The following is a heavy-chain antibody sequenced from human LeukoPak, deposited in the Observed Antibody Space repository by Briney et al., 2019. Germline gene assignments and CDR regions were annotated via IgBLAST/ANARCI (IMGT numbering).Heavy chain of an antibody. D-gene: IGHD1-26*01. CDR3: AKGLVPSTGATSFDY. Sequence: GGSLRLSCAASGFTFSSYAMSWVRQAPGKGLEWVSVISGRGGSTYYADSVKGRFTISRDNSKNTLYLKMHRLRVEDTAVYYCAKGLVPSTGATSFDYWGQGTLVTVSS. CDR2: ISGRGGST. J-gene: IGHJ4*02. V-gene: IGHV3-23*01. CDR1: GFTFSSYA.